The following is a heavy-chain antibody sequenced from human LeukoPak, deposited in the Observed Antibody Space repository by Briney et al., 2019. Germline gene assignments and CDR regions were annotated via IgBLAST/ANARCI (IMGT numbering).Heavy chain of an antibody. Sequence: SQTLSLTCAVSGGSISSGGYSWGWIRHPPGKGLEWIGYIYHSGSTYYNPSLKSRVTISVDRSKHQFSLKLSSVTAADTAVYYCARADYYGSGNFDYWGQGTLVTVSS. J-gene: IGHJ4*02. D-gene: IGHD3-10*01. CDR2: IYHSGST. CDR1: GGSISSGGYS. CDR3: ARADYYGSGNFDY. V-gene: IGHV4-30-2*01.